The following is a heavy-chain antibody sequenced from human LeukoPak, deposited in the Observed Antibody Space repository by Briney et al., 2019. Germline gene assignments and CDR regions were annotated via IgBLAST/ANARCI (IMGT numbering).Heavy chain of an antibody. V-gene: IGHV3-23*01. J-gene: IGHJ4*02. CDR3: AKGVEWLRSWY. Sequence: GGCLRLSCAASGLTFNSYAMSWIRQAAGKGLEWVSAISDNGGSTYYADSVKGRFTISRDNSKNTLYLQMTSLRAEDTAVYYCAKGVEWLRSWYWGQGTLVTVSS. D-gene: IGHD5-12*01. CDR1: GLTFNSYA. CDR2: ISDNGGST.